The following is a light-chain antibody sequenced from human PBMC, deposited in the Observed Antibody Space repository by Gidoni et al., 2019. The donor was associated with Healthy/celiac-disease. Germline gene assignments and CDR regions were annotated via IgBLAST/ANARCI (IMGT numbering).Light chain of an antibody. Sequence: EIVLTQSPGTLSLSPGERATLSCRASQSVSSSSLAWYQQKPGQAPRLLIYGASSRATGIPDMFSGSGSGTDFTLTISRLDPEDFAVYYCQQYGSSTDTFGQGTKLEIK. CDR1: QSVSSSS. J-gene: IGKJ2*01. CDR3: QQYGSSTDT. CDR2: GAS. V-gene: IGKV3-20*01.